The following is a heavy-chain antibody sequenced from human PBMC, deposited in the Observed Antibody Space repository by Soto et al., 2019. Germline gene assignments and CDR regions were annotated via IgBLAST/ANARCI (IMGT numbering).Heavy chain of an antibody. CDR2: ISYDGSNK. J-gene: IGHJ4*02. Sequence: GGSLRLSCAASGFTFSSYAMHWVRQAPGKGLEWVAVISYDGSNKYYADSVKGRFTISRDNSKNTLYLQMNSLRAEDTAVYYCARYYDYWGQGTLVIVSS. CDR1: GFTFSSYA. V-gene: IGHV3-30-3*01. CDR3: ARYYDY.